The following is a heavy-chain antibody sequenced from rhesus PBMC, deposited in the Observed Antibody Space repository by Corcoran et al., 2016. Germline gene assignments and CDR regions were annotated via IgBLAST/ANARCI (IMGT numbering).Heavy chain of an antibody. CDR3: ATNDYGSAFDY. J-gene: IGHJ4*01. CDR2: INGNSGST. Sequence: QVQLPESGPGLVKPSETLSLPCTVPGASLRSYWWRRIPRPPGKGLEWIGEINGNSGSTNYNPSLKSRVTISRDTSKNQCSLKLTSGTAADSAVYSCATNDYGSAFDYWGQGVLVTVSS. V-gene: IGHV4-80*01. CDR1: GASLRSYW. D-gene: IGHD4-29*01.